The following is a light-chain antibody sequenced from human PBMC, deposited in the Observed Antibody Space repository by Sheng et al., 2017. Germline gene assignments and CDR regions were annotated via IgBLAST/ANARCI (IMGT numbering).Light chain of an antibody. J-gene: IGKJ2*01. CDR3: QQYNSSPYT. CDR2: GAS. Sequence: EIVMTQSPATLSVSPGERATLSCRASQSVTSNLAWYQQKPGQAPRLLIYGASSRATGIPDRFSGSGSGTDFTLTISRLEPEDFATYYCQQYNSSPYTFGQGTKLEIK. V-gene: IGKV3D-15*01. CDR1: QSVTSN.